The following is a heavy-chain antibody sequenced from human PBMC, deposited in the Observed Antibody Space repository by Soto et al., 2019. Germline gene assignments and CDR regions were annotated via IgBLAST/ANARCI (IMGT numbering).Heavy chain of an antibody. CDR3: VSDSGGNYGTFWYFDL. CDR2: ISNDGSSE. J-gene: IGHJ2*01. V-gene: IGHV3-30-3*01. CDR1: GFSFNFYA. Sequence: QVQLVESGGGVVQPGRSLRISCAATGFSFNFYAMYWVRQAPGKGLEWVAMISNDGSSENYADSVRGRFIISRDNSKKALFLQMKSLSLEDTATYYCVSDSGGNYGTFWYFDLWGRGILVSVSS. D-gene: IGHD1-26*01.